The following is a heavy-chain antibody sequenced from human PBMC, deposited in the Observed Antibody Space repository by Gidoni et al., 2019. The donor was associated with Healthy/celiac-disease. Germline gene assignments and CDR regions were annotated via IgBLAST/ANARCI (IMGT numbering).Heavy chain of an antibody. CDR3: AREKKNCFDP. V-gene: IGHV3-30*03. CDR2: ISYDGHNK. D-gene: IGHD2-21*01. J-gene: IGHJ5*02. CDR1: GFPFSRHI. Sequence: QVQLVGSGGGVLQPGRSLSCSCSASGFPFSRHIMDWVRQDPGKVLEWVAVISYDGHNKDYADSVKGRFTISRDNSKNTLYLQMNSLRAEDTAVYYCAREKKNCFDPWGQGTLVTVSS.